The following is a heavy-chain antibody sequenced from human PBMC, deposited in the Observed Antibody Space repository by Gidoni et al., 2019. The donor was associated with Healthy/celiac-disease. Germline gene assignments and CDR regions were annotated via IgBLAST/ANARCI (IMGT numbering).Heavy chain of an antibody. CDR2: ISYDGSNK. V-gene: IGHV3-30-3*01. D-gene: IGHD6-13*01. CDR3: ARDCRRQQLVRHYYYYGMDV. Sequence: QVQLVESGGGVVQPGRSLRLSCAASGFTFSSYAMHWVRQAPGKGLEWVAVISYDGSNKYYADSVKGRFTISRDNSKNTLYLQMNSLRAEDTAVYYCARDCRRQQLVRHYYYYGMDVWGQGTTVTVSS. CDR1: GFTFSSYA. J-gene: IGHJ6*02.